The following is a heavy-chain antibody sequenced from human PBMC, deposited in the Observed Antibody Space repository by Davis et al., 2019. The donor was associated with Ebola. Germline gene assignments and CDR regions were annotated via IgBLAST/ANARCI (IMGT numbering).Heavy chain of an antibody. V-gene: IGHV3-23*01. CDR1: GFVFRSYV. CDR2: HGTSGDT. Sequence: GESLKISCAASGFVFRSYVMSWVRRAPGKGLEWVSTHGTSGDTYYADSVKGRFTISRDNSKNTLYLQMNSLRAEDTAVYYCAKDYGGPYSYGPTRFDPWGQGTLVTVSS. J-gene: IGHJ5*02. CDR3: AKDYGGPYSYGPTRFDP. D-gene: IGHD5-18*01.